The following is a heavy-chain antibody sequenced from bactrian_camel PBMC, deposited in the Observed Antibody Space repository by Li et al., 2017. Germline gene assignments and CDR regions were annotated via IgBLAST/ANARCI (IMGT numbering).Heavy chain of an antibody. CDR1: GSIDGTNC. J-gene: IGHJ6*01. D-gene: IGHD1*01. CDR2: IYDGGSST. Sequence: HVQLVESGGGSVQAGGSLRLSCEVSGSIDGTNCIGWFRQAPGKEREGVAAIYDGGSSTYYAESVKGRFTISRDNLQMNSLKSEDTAMYYCTARYEFGLGACRGVGGLGFWGQGTQVTVS. V-gene: IGHV3S54*01. CDR3: TARYEFGLGACRGVGGLGF.